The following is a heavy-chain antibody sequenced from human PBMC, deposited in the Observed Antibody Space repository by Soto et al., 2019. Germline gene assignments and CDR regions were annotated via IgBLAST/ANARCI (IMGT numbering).Heavy chain of an antibody. D-gene: IGHD3-3*01. CDR1: GFTFSSYA. CDR3: AKTGPPLITIFGVGTSPAYYYYYMDV. CDR2: ISGSGGST. V-gene: IGHV3-23*01. Sequence: SLRLSCAASGFTFSSYAMSWVRQAPGKGLEWVSAISGSGGSTYYADSVKGRFTISRDNSKNTLYLQMNSLRAEDTAVYYCAKTGPPLITIFGVGTSPAYYYYYMDVWGKGTTVTVAS. J-gene: IGHJ6*03.